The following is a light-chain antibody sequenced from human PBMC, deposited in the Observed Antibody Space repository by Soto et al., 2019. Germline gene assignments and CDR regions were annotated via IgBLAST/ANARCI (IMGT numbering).Light chain of an antibody. V-gene: IGKV3-15*01. J-gene: IGKJ1*01. CDR3: QQYSKWRWT. Sequence: EIVMTQSPATLSVSPGERATLSCRASQSVSNSLAWHQQKPGQGPRLLIYGASRRATGIPARFSGSGSGTDFTLTISSLQSEDFAVYYCQQYSKWRWTFGQGTKVEI. CDR1: QSVSNS. CDR2: GAS.